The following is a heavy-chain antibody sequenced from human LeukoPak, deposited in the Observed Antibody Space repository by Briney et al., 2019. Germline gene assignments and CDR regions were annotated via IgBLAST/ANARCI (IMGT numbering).Heavy chain of an antibody. CDR3: ARGGARDIHGLFDY. Sequence: GGSLRLSCAASGFTFSSYSMNWVRQAPGKGLEWVSSISSSSSYIYYADSVKGRFTISRDNAKNSLYLQMNSLRAEDTAVYYCARGGARDIHGLFDYWGQGTLVTVSS. CDR1: GFTFSSYS. J-gene: IGHJ4*02. D-gene: IGHD2-15*01. CDR2: ISSSSSYI. V-gene: IGHV3-21*01.